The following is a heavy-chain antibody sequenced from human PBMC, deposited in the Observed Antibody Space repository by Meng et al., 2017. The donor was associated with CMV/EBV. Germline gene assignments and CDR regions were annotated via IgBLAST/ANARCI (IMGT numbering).Heavy chain of an antibody. Sequence: GGSLRLSCAASGFTFSNAWMSWVRQAPGKGLEWVGRIKSKTDGGTTDYAAPVKGRFTISRDDSKNTLYLQMNSLRAEDTAVYYCAKESSVYDFWSGYQAGGYYFDYWGQGTLVTVSS. CDR3: AKESSVYDFWSGYQAGGYYFDY. CDR2: IKSKTDGGTT. D-gene: IGHD3-3*01. J-gene: IGHJ4*02. CDR1: GFTFSNAW. V-gene: IGHV3-15*01.